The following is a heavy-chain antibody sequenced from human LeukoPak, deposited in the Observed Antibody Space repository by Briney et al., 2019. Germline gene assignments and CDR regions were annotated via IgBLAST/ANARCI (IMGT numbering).Heavy chain of an antibody. CDR1: GGTFSSYA. D-gene: IGHD6-19*01. J-gene: IGHJ4*02. CDR3: ELGPPPPPYAMYSIGVGDY. Sequence: SVKVSCKASGGTFSSYAISWVRQAPGQGLEWMGRIIPILGIANYAQKFQGRVTITADKSTSTAYMELSSLRSEDTAVYYCELGPPPPPYAMYSIGVGDYWGQGTLVTVSS. V-gene: IGHV1-69*04. CDR2: IIPILGIA.